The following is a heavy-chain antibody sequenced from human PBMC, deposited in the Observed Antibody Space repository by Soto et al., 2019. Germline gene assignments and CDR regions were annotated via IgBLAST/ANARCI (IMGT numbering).Heavy chain of an antibody. CDR2: ISGDGSST. CDR3: ARSLPGTYGAFDL. Sequence: GGSLRLSCAASEFTFRSYWMHWFRQSPGKGLVWVSRISGDGSSTNYADSVKGRFTISRDNATNTVYLQIDSLRAEDTAVYYCARSLPGTYGAFDLWGQGTMVTVSS. CDR1: EFTFRSYW. V-gene: IGHV3-74*01. J-gene: IGHJ3*01. D-gene: IGHD1-7*01.